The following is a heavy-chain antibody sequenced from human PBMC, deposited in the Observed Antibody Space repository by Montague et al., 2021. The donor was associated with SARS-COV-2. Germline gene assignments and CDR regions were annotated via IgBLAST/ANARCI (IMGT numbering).Heavy chain of an antibody. D-gene: IGHD2/OR15-2a*01. J-gene: IGHJ4*02. CDR1: GGSIRSGGYY. CDR3: ASSYFGLQTQVDY. CDR2: IYHGGST. Sequence: TLSLTCNVSGGSIRSGGYYWTWVREHPGKGLEWIGNIYHGGSTYYXPCLKSRLTISVDTSKNQFSLKLNSVSAADTAVYYCASSYFGLQTQVDYWGQGTLVTVSS. V-gene: IGHV4-31*03.